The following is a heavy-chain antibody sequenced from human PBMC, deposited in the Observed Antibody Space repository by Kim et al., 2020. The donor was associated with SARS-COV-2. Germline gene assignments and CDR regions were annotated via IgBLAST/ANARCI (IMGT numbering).Heavy chain of an antibody. V-gene: IGHV4-34*01. D-gene: IGHD1-26*01. CDR3: ARSRSDTWEGAAFEI. CDR1: NGSFSGYY. J-gene: IGHJ3*02. CDR2: IHESGST. Sequence: SETLSLTCDVYNGSFSGYYWSWIRQPPGKGLDWIGEIHESGSTNYNPPLRGRVTISVGTSKNHFSLKLSSVTAADTAVYYCARSRSDTWEGAAFEIWGQGTMVTVSS.